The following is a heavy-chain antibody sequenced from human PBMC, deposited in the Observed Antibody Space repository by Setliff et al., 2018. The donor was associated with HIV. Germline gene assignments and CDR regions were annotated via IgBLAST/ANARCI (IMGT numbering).Heavy chain of an antibody. CDR2: ISRGGDSI. CDR3: VRHKDRWGAIDY. Sequence: PGGSLRLSCAASGFTFWSHSMLWVRQAPGKGLQWVAYISRGGDSIFYEDSVKGRFTISRDNAKNSLYLQMNSLRAEDTAVYYCVRHKDRWGAIDYWGQGTPVTVSS. CDR1: GFTFWSHS. D-gene: IGHD7-27*01. J-gene: IGHJ4*02. V-gene: IGHV3-48*04.